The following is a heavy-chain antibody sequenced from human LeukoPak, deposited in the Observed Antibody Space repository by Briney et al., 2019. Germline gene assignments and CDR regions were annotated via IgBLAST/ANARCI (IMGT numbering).Heavy chain of an antibody. CDR3: ARDRPDRLFDY. V-gene: IGHV3-66*01. CDR1: GFTLSSNY. Sequence: TGGSLRLSCAVSGFTLSSNYMSWVRQVPGKGLEWVSAIYSGGSTYYADSVKGRFTISRDNSKNTLYLQMNSLRAEDTAVYYCARDRPDRLFDYWGQGTLVTVSS. CDR2: IYSGGST. J-gene: IGHJ4*02.